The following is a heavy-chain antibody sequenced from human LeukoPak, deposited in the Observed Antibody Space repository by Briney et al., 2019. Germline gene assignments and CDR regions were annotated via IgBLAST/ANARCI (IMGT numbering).Heavy chain of an antibody. J-gene: IGHJ6*04. CDR2: IYYSGST. V-gene: IGHV4-59*01. CDR1: GGFISSYY. CDR3: ASWPNCSGGSCYYYYGMDV. Sequence: SETLSLTCTVSGGFISSYYWSWLRQPPGKGLGWIGYIYYSGSTNYNPSLKSRVTISVDTSKNQFSLKLSSVTAADTAVYYCASWPNCSGGSCYYYYGMDVWGKGTTVTVSS. D-gene: IGHD2-15*01.